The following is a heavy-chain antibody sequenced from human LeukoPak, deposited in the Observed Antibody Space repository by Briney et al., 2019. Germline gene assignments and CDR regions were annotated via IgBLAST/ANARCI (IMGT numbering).Heavy chain of an antibody. CDR3: ARVPAGVIGMKDAFDI. CDR1: GFTFGSYS. J-gene: IGHJ3*02. D-gene: IGHD3-16*02. CDR2: ISGSSSYI. Sequence: GGSLRLSCAASGFTFGSYSMSWVRQAPGKGLEWVSSISGSSSYIYYADSVKGRFTISRHNAKNSLYLQMNSLRAEDTAVYYCARVPAGVIGMKDAFDIWGQGTMVTVSS. V-gene: IGHV3-21*01.